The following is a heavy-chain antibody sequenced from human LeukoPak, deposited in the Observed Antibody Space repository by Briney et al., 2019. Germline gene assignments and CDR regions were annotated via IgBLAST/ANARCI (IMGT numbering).Heavy chain of an antibody. CDR3: ARHPGKVTNDWYFDL. D-gene: IGHD4-23*01. CDR2: INPNSGGT. Sequence: ASVKVSCKASGYTFTGYYMHWVRQAPGQGLEWMGWINPNSGGTNYAQKFQGRVTMTRDTSIATAYMELSRLSSDDTAVYYCARHPGKVTNDWYFDLWGRGTLVTVSS. J-gene: IGHJ2*01. V-gene: IGHV1-2*02. CDR1: GYTFTGYY.